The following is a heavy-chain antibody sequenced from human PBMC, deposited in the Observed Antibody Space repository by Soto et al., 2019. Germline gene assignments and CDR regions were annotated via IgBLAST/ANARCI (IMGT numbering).Heavy chain of an antibody. CDR2: IIPIFGTA. V-gene: IGHV1-69*12. D-gene: IGHD6-19*01. CDR1: GGTFSSYA. CDR3: ARSQRQWLARPAAY. Sequence: QVQLVQSGAEVKKPGSSVKVSCKASGGTFSSYANSWVRQAPGHGLQRMGGIIPIFGTANYAQKFQGRVTITADESTSTAYMELSSLSSEVTAVYYCARSQRQWLARPAAYWGQGTLVTVSS. J-gene: IGHJ4*02.